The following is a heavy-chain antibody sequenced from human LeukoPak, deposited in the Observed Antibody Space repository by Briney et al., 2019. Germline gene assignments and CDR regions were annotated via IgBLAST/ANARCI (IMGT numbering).Heavy chain of an antibody. Sequence: PGGSLRLSCAASGFTFSSYAMSWVRQAPGKGLEWVSAISGSGGSTYYADSVKGRFTISRDNSKNTLYLQMNSLRAEDTAVYYCAKNPAIRVEPHYYNYYMDVWGKGTTVTDSS. CDR2: ISGSGGST. V-gene: IGHV3-23*01. D-gene: IGHD1-1*01. J-gene: IGHJ6*03. CDR1: GFTFSSYA. CDR3: AKNPAIRVEPHYYNYYMDV.